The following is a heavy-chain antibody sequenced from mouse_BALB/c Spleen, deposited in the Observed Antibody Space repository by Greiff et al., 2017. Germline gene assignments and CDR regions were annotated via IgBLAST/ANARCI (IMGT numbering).Heavy chain of an antibody. CDR2: ISYSGST. J-gene: IGHJ4*01. V-gene: IGHV3-2*02. CDR3: ARHGSSPLYAMDY. CDR1: GYSITSDYA. Sequence: EVQLQQSGPGLVKPSQSLSLTCTVTGYSITSDYAWNWIRQFPGNKLEWMGYISYSGSTSYNPSLKSRISITRDTSKNQFFLQLNSVTTEDTATYYCARHGSSPLYAMDYWGQGTSVTVSA. D-gene: IGHD1-1*01.